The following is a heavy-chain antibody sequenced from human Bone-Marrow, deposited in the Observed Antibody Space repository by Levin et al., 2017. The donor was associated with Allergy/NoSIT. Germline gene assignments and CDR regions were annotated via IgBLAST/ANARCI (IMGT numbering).Heavy chain of an antibody. Sequence: GESLKISCKASGYIFTGYYVHWVRQAPGQGLEWMGRINPNSGGTIYAQNFQGRVTMTRDTSINTAYLELNRLRFDDTAVYDCARSNCGGDCHIDSWGQGTLVTVSS. CDR2: INPNSGGT. J-gene: IGHJ5*01. CDR1: GYIFTGYY. V-gene: IGHV1-2*06. CDR3: ARSNCGGDCHIDS. D-gene: IGHD2-21*01.